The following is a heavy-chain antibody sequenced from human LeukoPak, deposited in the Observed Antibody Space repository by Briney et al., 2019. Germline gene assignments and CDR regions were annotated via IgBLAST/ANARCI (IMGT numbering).Heavy chain of an antibody. V-gene: IGHV3-23*01. CDR1: GFTLSSYG. D-gene: IGHD3-22*01. Sequence: GGSLRLSCAASGFTLSSYGMSWVRQAPGKGLEWVSAISGSGGSTYYADPVKGRFTISRDNSKNTLYLQMNSLRAEDTAVYYCAKDPTHYRVWDYYETIGLSYWGQGTLVTVSS. J-gene: IGHJ4*02. CDR3: AKDPTHYRVWDYYETIGLSY. CDR2: ISGSGGST.